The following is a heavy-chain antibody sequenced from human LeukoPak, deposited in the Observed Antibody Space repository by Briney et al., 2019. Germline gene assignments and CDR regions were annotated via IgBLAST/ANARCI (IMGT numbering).Heavy chain of an antibody. CDR3: ATDSWLAD. CDR1: GFTFSTNS. J-gene: IGHJ4*02. CDR2: ISGNSYHI. D-gene: IGHD5-24*01. V-gene: IGHV3-21*06. Sequence: GGSLRLSCAASGFTFSTNSMSWARQAPGKGLEWDSSISGNSYHIYYADSVKGRFTISRDNAKSSLYLQMNSLSAEDTAVYYCATDSWLADWGQGTLVTVSS.